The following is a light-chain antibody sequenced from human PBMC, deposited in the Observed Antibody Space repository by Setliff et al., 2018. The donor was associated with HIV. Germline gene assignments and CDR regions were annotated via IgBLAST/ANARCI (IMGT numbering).Light chain of an antibody. Sequence: QSALAQPASVSGSPGQSITISCTGTSSDVGGYDYVSWYLQHPRKAPKLIIFEVTNRPSGVSSRFSGSKSGNTASLTISGLQAEDEADYYCSSYSTSGTLFGAGTNVTVL. CDR2: EVT. CDR1: SSDVGGYDY. CDR3: SSYSTSGTL. J-gene: IGLJ1*01. V-gene: IGLV2-14*01.